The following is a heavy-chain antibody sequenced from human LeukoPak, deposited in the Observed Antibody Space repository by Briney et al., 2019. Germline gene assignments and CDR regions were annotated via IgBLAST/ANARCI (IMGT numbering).Heavy chain of an antibody. V-gene: IGHV3-43D*03. CDR3: AKDGYSSGWGLFDY. J-gene: IGHJ4*02. CDR1: GFTFGTYW. CDR2: ISWDGGST. Sequence: PGGSLRLSCAASGFTFGTYWIHWVRQAPGKGLVWVSLISWDGGSTYYADSVKGRFTISRDNSKNSLYLQMNSLRAEDTALYYCAKDGYSSGWGLFDYWGQGTLVTVSS. D-gene: IGHD6-19*01.